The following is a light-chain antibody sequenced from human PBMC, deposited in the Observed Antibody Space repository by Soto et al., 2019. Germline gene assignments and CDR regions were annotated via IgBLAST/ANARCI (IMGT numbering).Light chain of an antibody. Sequence: EIVMTQSPATLSVSPGERATLSCRASQSVSSNLAWYKQKPGQAPRRLISGASTRATGIPARFSGSGSGTEITLTISSLQSEDFAGYYCQQYNNWPPTWTFGQGTKVEIK. J-gene: IGKJ1*01. CDR3: QQYNNWPPTWT. CDR1: QSVSSN. CDR2: GAS. V-gene: IGKV3-15*01.